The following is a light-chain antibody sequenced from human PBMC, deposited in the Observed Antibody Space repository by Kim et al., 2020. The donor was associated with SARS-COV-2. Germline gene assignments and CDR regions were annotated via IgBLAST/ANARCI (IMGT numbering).Light chain of an antibody. V-gene: IGLV3-21*01. J-gene: IGLJ1*01. Sequence: APRQTARITCGGNNIGGHSVHWYQQKPGQAPVLVMYYDRDRPSGIPERVSGSKSANTATLTISRVEAGDEADYYCQVWDTDTDHYVFGTGTKVTVL. CDR1: NIGGHS. CDR2: YDR. CDR3: QVWDTDTDHYV.